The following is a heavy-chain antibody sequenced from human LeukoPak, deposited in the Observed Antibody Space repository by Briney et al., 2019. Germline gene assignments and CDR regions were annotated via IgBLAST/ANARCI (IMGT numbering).Heavy chain of an antibody. CDR1: GGSISSYY. CDR2: IYYSGST. V-gene: IGHV4-59*01. CDR3: ARGYDFWSGYLDGMDV. J-gene: IGHJ6*02. D-gene: IGHD3-3*01. Sequence: SETLSLTCTVSGGSISSYYWSWIRQPPGKGLEWIGYIYYSGSTNYNPSLKSRVTISVDTSKNQFSLKLSSVTAADTAVYYCARGYDFWSGYLDGMDVWAKGPRSPSP.